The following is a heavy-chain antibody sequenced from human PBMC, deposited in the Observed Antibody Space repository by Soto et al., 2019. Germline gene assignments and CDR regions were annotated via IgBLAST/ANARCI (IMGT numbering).Heavy chain of an antibody. Sequence: ASVKVSCKASGYTFTGYYMHWVRQAPGQGLEWMGWINPNSGGTNYAQKFQGWVTMTRDTSISTAYMELSRLRSNDTAVYYCARDRNGYCLLDYWGQGTLVTVSS. V-gene: IGHV1-2*04. CDR2: INPNSGGT. J-gene: IGHJ4*02. CDR3: ARDRNGYCLLDY. D-gene: IGHD3-3*01. CDR1: GYTFTGYY.